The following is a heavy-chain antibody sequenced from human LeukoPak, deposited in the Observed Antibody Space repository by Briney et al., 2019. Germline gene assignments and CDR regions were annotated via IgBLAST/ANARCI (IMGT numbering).Heavy chain of an antibody. CDR3: ARAGLYGDYADTYAFDM. V-gene: IGHV4-31*03. CDR1: GGSISSGGYY. D-gene: IGHD4-17*01. Sequence: SETLSLTCTVSGGSISSGGYYWSWIRQHPGKGLEWIGYIYYSGSTYYNPSLKSRVTISVDTSKNQFSLKLSSVTAADTAVYYCARAGLYGDYADTYAFDMWGQGTMVTVSS. J-gene: IGHJ3*02. CDR2: IYYSGST.